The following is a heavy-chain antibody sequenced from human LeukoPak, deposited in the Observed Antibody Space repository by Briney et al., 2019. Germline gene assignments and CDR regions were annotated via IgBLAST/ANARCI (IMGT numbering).Heavy chain of an antibody. CDR1: GFTFSNAW. J-gene: IGHJ4*02. CDR2: IKSKTDGRTT. Sequence: GGSLRLSCAASGFTFSNAWMSWVRQAPGKGLEWVGRIKSKTDGRTTDYAAPVKGRFTISRDDSKNTLYLQMNSLKTEDTAVYYCTTSNSGYDYLFDYWGQGTLVTVSS. D-gene: IGHD5-12*01. V-gene: IGHV3-15*01. CDR3: TTSNSGYDYLFDY.